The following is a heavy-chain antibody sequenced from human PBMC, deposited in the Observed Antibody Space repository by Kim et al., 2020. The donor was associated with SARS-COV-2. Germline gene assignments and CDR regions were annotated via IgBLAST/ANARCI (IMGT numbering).Heavy chain of an antibody. CDR1: GFTFSSYE. D-gene: IGHD3-3*01. CDR2: ISSSGSTI. Sequence: GGSLRLSCAASGFTFSSYEMNWVRQAPGKGLEWVSYISSSGSTIYYADSVKGRFTISRDNAKNSLYLQMNSLRAEDTAVYYCATMAYDFWSGYWSPWVYWGQGTLVTVSS. CDR3: ATMAYDFWSGYWSPWVY. J-gene: IGHJ4*02. V-gene: IGHV3-48*03.